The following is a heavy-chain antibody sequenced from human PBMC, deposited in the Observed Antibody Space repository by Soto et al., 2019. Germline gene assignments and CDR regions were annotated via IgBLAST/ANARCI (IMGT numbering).Heavy chain of an antibody. V-gene: IGHV1-8*01. D-gene: IGHD3-10*01. J-gene: IGHJ6*03. CDR1: GYTFTSYD. CDR2: MNPNSGNT. CDR3: ARALGEVRGRNYYYYYMDV. Sequence: ASVKVSCKASGYTFTSYDINWVRQATGQGLEWMGWMNPNSGNTGYAQKFQGRVTMTRNTSISTAYMELSSLRSEDTAVYYCARALGEVRGRNYYYYYMDVWGKGTTVTVSS.